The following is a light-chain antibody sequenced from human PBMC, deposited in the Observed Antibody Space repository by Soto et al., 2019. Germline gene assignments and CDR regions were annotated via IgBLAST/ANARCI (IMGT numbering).Light chain of an antibody. CDR1: QGISNY. CDR3: QKYSSVIT. V-gene: IGKV1-27*01. CDR2: AAS. Sequence: DIQMTQSPASLSASVGDRVTITCRASQGISNYLACYQQKPGKVPKLLIYAASTLQSGVPSRCSGSGSGTDFTLTITSLQPEHVATYYCQKYSSVITFGQGTRLEIK. J-gene: IGKJ5*01.